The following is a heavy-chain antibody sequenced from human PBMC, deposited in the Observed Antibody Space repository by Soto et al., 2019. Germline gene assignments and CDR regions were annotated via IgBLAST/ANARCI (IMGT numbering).Heavy chain of an antibody. CDR1: GGNFSSYA. V-gene: IGHV1-69*01. CDR3: ARARGLSWYKWFDP. D-gene: IGHD6-13*01. J-gene: IGHJ5*02. Sequence: QAQLVQSGAELKKPGSSVKVSCKASGGNFSSYAISWLRQAPGQGLEWMGGIVPLFGTTNYAQKFKGRLMITADESTTTAYMELSSLRFEDTAVYYCARARGLSWYKWFDPWGQGSPVTVSS. CDR2: IVPLFGTT.